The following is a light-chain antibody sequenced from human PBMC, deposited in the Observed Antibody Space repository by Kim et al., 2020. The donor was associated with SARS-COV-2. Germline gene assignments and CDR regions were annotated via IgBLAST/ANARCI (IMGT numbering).Light chain of an antibody. J-gene: IGKJ4*01. CDR3: QQYEAFPLT. Sequence: ASVGDGFTIPCRASQSLNNWLAWYQQKPGKAPKLLIYDASSLESGVPSRFSGSGSGTEFTLTITSLQPDDFATYYCQQYEAFPLTFGGGTKVDIK. V-gene: IGKV1-5*01. CDR1: QSLNNW. CDR2: DAS.